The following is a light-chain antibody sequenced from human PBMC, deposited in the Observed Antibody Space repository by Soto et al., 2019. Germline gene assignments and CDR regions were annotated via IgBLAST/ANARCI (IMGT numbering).Light chain of an antibody. CDR3: QQYNSWPWT. CDR1: QSVSSN. Sequence: EIVMTQSPATLPVSPGERATLSCRASQSVSSNLAWYQQKPGQAPRFLIYGASTRATGIPARFSGSGSGTEFTLTISSLQSEDFAVYYCQQYNSWPWTFGQGTKVDIK. V-gene: IGKV3-15*01. J-gene: IGKJ1*01. CDR2: GAS.